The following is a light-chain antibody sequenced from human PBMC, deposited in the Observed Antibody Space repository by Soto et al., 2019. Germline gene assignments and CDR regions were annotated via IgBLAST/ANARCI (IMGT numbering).Light chain of an antibody. CDR2: GAS. CDR1: QSVRNSY. Sequence: ETVLTQSPGTLSLSPGERATLSCRASQSVRNSYLAWYQQKPGQAPRLLIYGASGRATGIPDRFSGSGSGTDVTLTISRLEPEDFAVYYCQQYGSSPYTFGQGTKLEI. J-gene: IGKJ2*01. CDR3: QQYGSSPYT. V-gene: IGKV3-20*01.